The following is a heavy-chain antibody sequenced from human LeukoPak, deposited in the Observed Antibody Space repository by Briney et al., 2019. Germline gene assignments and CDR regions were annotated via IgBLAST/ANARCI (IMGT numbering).Heavy chain of an antibody. V-gene: IGHV3-NL1*01. J-gene: IGHJ4*02. Sequence: PGRSLRLSCAASGFTFSSYGMHWVRQAPGKGLEWVSVIYSGGSTYYADSVKGRFTISRDNSKNTLYLQMNSLRAEDTAVYYCARGYGYRQLVLDYWGQGTLVTVSS. CDR2: IYSGGST. CDR1: GFTFSSYG. CDR3: ARGYGYRQLVLDY. D-gene: IGHD6-13*01.